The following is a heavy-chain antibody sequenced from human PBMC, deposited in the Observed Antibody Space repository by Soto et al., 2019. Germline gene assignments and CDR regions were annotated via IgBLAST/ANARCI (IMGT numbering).Heavy chain of an antibody. V-gene: IGHV1-69*13. CDR1: GGTFSSYA. Sequence: SVKVSCKASGGTFSSYAISWVRQAPGQGLEWMGGIIPIFGTANYAQKFQGRVTITADESTSTAYMELSSLRSEDTAVYYCARFLTVPAAMRDYYYGMDVWGQGTTVTV. J-gene: IGHJ6*02. CDR3: ARFLTVPAAMRDYYYGMDV. D-gene: IGHD2-2*01. CDR2: IIPIFGTA.